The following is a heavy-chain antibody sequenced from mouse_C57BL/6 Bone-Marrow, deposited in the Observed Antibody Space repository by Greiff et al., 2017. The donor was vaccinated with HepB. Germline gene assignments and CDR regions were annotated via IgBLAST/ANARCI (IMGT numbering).Heavy chain of an antibody. J-gene: IGHJ1*03. D-gene: IGHD2-4*01. Sequence: EVKLVESEGGLVQPGSSMKLSCTASGFTFSDYYMAWVRQVPEKGLEWVANINYDGSSTYYLDSLKSRFIISRDNAKNILYLQMSSLKSEDTATYYCARGYYDYEGWYFDVWGTGTTVTVSS. CDR1: GFTFSDYY. CDR2: INYDGSST. V-gene: IGHV5-16*01. CDR3: ARGYYDYEGWYFDV.